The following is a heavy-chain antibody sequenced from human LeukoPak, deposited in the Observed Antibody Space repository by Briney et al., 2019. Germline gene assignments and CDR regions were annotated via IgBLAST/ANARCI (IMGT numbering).Heavy chain of an antibody. CDR1: GFTLSTYG. J-gene: IGHJ4*02. CDR2: ISYEGTIK. Sequence: GGSLRLSCAASGFTLSTYGMHWVRQAPGKGLEWVTFISYEGTIKRYADSVKGRFTISRDNSKNSLYLQMNSLRAEDTGVYYCAREHPYYYDSSGTALMAEIKYYFDSWGQGTLVTVSS. V-gene: IGHV3-30*03. CDR3: AREHPYYYDSSGTALMAEIKYYFDS. D-gene: IGHD3-22*01.